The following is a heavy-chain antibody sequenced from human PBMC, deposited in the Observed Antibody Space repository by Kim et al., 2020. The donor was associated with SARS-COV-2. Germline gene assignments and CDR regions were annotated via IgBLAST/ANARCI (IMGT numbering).Heavy chain of an antibody. D-gene: IGHD6-13*01. CDR2: FDPEDGET. J-gene: IGHJ6*02. CDR1: GYTLTELS. Sequence: ASVKVSCKVSGYTLTELSMHWVLQAPGKGLEWMGGFDPEDGETIYAQKFQGRVTMTEDTSTDTAYMELSSLRSEDTAVYYCATDLIRIAAAGTADYYYYYGMDVWGQGTTVTVSS. CDR3: ATDLIRIAAAGTADYYYYYGMDV. V-gene: IGHV1-24*01.